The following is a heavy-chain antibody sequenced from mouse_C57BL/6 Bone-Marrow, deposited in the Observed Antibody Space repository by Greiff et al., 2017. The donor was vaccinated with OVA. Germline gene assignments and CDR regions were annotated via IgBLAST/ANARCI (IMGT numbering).Heavy chain of an antibody. V-gene: IGHV5-4*01. CDR2: ISDGGSYT. J-gene: IGHJ1*03. CDR1: GFTFSSYA. Sequence: EVQRVESGGGLVKPGGSLKLSCAASGFTFSSYAMSWVRQTPEKRLEWVATISDGGSYTYYPDNVKGRFTISRDNAKNNLYLQMSHLKSEDTAMYYCARPRYFDVWGTGTTVTVSS. CDR3: ARPRYFDV.